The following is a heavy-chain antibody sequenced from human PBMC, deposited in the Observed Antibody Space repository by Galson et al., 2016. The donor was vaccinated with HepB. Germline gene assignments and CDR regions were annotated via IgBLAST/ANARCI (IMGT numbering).Heavy chain of an antibody. J-gene: IGHJ5*02. D-gene: IGHD3-3*01. V-gene: IGHV3-7*01. CDR3: ARVAAKESWGNTILGVVSNWFDP. CDR2: IKQDGSEK. Sequence: SLRLSCAASGLTFSSYWMSWVRQAPGKGLEWVANIKQDGSEKYYVDSVKGRFTISRDNANNSLYLQMNSLRAEDTAVYYCARVAAKESWGNTILGVVSNWFDPWGQGTLVTVSS. CDR1: GLTFSSYW.